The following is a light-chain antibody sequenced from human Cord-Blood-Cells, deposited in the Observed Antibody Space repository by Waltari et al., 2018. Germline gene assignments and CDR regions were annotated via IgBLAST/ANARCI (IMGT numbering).Light chain of an antibody. Sequence: ELVLTQSPGTLSLSPGERATLSCRASQSVSSSYLAWYQQKPGQAPRLLIYGASSRATGIPDRFSGSGSETDFTLTISRLEPEDFAVYYCQQYGSSLFTFGPGTKVDIK. CDR2: GAS. V-gene: IGKV3-20*01. CDR1: QSVSSSY. CDR3: QQYGSSLFT. J-gene: IGKJ3*01.